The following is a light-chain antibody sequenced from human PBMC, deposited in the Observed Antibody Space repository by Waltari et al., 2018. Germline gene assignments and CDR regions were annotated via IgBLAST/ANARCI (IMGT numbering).Light chain of an antibody. CDR1: SRDVGGYGP. J-gene: IGLJ3*02. CDR3: SSFTYTTTLV. Sequence: QSALTQPASVSGSLGQSITISCTGTSRDVGGYGPVSWYQQHPGKAPELIIYEVSKRPSGVSDRFSGSKSGNTASLTISGLQADDEADFYCSSFTYTTTLVFGGGTKLTVL. V-gene: IGLV2-14*01. CDR2: EVS.